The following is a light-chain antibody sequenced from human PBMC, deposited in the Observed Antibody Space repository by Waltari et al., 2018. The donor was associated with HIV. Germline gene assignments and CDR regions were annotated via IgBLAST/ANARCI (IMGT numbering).Light chain of an antibody. V-gene: IGKV1-9*01. CDR3: QHLDIYPS. CDR2: ASS. CDR1: RDIKSY. Sequence: DIQLTQSPSFMSASIGDIVTITCRASRDIKSYLAWYQQRPGKAPKLLLFASSTLHSGVPSRFSGSGSGTEFTLTITSLQPEDFATYFCQHLDIYPSFGAGTRVEIK. J-gene: IGKJ4*02.